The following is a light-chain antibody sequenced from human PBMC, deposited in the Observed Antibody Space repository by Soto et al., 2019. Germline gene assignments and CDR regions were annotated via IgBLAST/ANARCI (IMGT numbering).Light chain of an antibody. CDR3: QKYNSAPPFT. CDR2: AAS. Sequence: DIQMTQSPSSLSASVGDRVTITCRARQGIRNYLAWYQQKPGKVPKLLSYAASTWQSGVPSRFSGSGAGADFTLSSSSLQHEDVAAYYWQKYNSAPPFTFGAGTKVDIK. V-gene: IGKV1-27*01. J-gene: IGKJ3*01. CDR1: QGIRNY.